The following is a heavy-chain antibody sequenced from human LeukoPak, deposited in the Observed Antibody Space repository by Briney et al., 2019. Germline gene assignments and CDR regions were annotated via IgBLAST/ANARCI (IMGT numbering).Heavy chain of an antibody. V-gene: IGHV1-2*06. J-gene: IGHJ4*02. CDR2: INPNSGCT. Sequence: ASVKVSCKASLYTFTGYYMHWVRQAPGQGLEWMGRINPNSGCTNYAQKFQGRVSINSDTSISTAYMELSRLRSEDTAVHYCARGGVQYNWHDAGTELDYWGQGTLVTVSS. D-gene: IGHD1-1*01. CDR1: LYTFTGYY. CDR3: ARGGVQYNWHDAGTELDY.